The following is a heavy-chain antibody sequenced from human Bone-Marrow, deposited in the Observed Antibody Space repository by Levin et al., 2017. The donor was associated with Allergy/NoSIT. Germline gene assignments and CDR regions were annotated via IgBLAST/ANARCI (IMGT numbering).Heavy chain of an antibody. D-gene: IGHD5-24*01. V-gene: IGHV4-59*01. CDR1: GGSISSYY. J-gene: IGHJ4*02. CDR2: IYYSGST. CDR3: ARQEMATITSFDY. Sequence: PSETLSLTCTVSGGSISSYYWSWIRQPPGKGLEWIGYIYYSGSTNYNPSLKSRVTISVDTSKNQFSLKLSSVTAADTAVYYCARQEMATITSFDYWGQGTLVTVSS.